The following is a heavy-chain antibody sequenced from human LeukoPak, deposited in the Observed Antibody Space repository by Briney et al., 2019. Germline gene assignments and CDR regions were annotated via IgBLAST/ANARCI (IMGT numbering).Heavy chain of an antibody. J-gene: IGHJ4*02. CDR2: INHSGST. D-gene: IGHD3-22*01. V-gene: IGHV4-34*01. CDR3: ARGKPLNYDSSGKYGGPFDY. CDR1: GGSFSGYY. Sequence: SETLSLTCAVYGGSFSGYYWSWIRQPPGKGLEWIGEINHSGSTNYNPSLKSRVTISADTSKNQFSLKLSSVTAADTAVYYCARGKPLNYDSSGKYGGPFDYWGQGTLVTVSS.